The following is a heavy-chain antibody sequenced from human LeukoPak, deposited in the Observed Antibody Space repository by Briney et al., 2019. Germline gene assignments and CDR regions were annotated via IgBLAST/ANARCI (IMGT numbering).Heavy chain of an antibody. V-gene: IGHV4-4*07. J-gene: IGHJ4*02. CDR2: FYNSGII. CDR3: ARPKARGKYYFDY. D-gene: IGHD3-10*01. CDR1: GGSISSYS. Sequence: PSETLSLTCTVSGGSISSYSWTWIRQPAGKGLEWIGLFYNSGIINYSPSLKSRVTMSVDTSKNQFSLKLSSVTAADTAVYYCARPKARGKYYFDYWGQGTLVTVSS.